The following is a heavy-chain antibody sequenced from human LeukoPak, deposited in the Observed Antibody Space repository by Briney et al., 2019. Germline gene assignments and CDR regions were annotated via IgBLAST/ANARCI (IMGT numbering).Heavy chain of an antibody. J-gene: IGHJ4*02. V-gene: IGHV3-7*01. CDR1: GFIFSNSW. Sequence: GGSLRLSCAASGFIFSNSWMTWVRQAPGKGLEWVASISHDGGNRQYAESIKGRLTIFRDNVKNSLYLEINSLRADDTAMYYCAKDDSNNYYEYWGQGTLVTVSA. CDR2: ISHDGGNR. CDR3: AKDDSNNYYEY. D-gene: IGHD2-15*01.